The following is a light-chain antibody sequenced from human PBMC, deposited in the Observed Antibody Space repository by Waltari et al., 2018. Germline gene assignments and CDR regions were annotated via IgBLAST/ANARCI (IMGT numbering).Light chain of an antibody. CDR3: QQSYSTLT. Sequence: DIQMTQSPSSLAASVGDRVTITCRASQIISTYLNWYQQKPGKAPMLLIYGTSGLQSGVPSRFSGSGSGTDFTLAISSLQPEDFATYYCQQSYSTLTFGPGTKVDIK. CDR2: GTS. V-gene: IGKV1-39*01. J-gene: IGKJ3*01. CDR1: QIISTY.